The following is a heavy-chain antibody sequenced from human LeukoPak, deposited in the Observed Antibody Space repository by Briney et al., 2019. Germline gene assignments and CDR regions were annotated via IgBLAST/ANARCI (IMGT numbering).Heavy chain of an antibody. Sequence: GGSLRLSCEGSAFIFSGHWMNWVRQTPGKGLEWVSSISSSSSYIYYADSVKGRFTISRDNAKNSLYLQMNSLRAEDTAVYYCARGLIAAAGLGAYWGQGTLVTVSS. D-gene: IGHD6-13*01. CDR1: AFIFSGHW. J-gene: IGHJ4*02. CDR2: ISSSSSYI. CDR3: ARGLIAAAGLGAY. V-gene: IGHV3-21*01.